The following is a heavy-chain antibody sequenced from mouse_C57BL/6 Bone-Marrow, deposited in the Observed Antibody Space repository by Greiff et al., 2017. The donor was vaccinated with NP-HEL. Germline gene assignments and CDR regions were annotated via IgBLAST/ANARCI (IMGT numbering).Heavy chain of an antibody. CDR1: GYAFTNYL. D-gene: IGHD1-1*01. J-gene: IGHJ2*01. V-gene: IGHV1-54*01. CDR2: INPGSGGT. CDR3: ARNLYGSSYFFDY. Sequence: VQRVESGAELVRPGTSVKVSCKASGYAFTNYLIEWVKQRPGQGLEWIGVINPGSGGTNYNEKFKGKATLTADKSSSTAYMQLSSLTSEDSAVYFCARNLYGSSYFFDYWGQGTTLTVSS.